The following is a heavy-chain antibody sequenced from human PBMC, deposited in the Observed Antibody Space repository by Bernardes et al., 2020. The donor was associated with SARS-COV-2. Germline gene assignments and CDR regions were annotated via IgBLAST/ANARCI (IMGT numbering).Heavy chain of an antibody. CDR1: GFTFSSYG. CDR3: AKAGNDPPFFDY. CDR2: ISYDGGYK. Sequence: GGSLRLSCVASGFTFSSYGMHWVRQTPGKGLEWVAVISYDGGYKFYTDSVKGRFTISTDDSKSTLYLQMNSLRLEDTAVYHCAKAGNDPPFFDYWGQGTLVTVSS. J-gene: IGHJ4*02. V-gene: IGHV3-30*18.